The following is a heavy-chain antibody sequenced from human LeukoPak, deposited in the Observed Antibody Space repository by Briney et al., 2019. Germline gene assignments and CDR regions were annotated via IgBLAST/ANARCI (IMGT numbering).Heavy chain of an antibody. D-gene: IGHD3-10*01. V-gene: IGHV4-34*01. J-gene: IGHJ5*02. CDR1: GGSFSGYY. CDR2: INHSGST. CDR3: ARRSPAKLRTPGNWFDP. Sequence: PSETLSLTCAVYGGSFSGYYWSWIRQPPGKGLEWIGEINHSGSTNYNPSLKSRVTISVDTSKNQFSLKLMSVTAADTAVYYCARRSPAKLRTPGNWFDPWGQGTLVTVSS.